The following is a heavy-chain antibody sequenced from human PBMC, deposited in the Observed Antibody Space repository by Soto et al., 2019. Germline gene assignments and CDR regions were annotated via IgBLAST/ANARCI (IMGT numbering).Heavy chain of an antibody. CDR3: ARPLDSWSGDPFDY. CDR2: MNPNSGNT. J-gene: IGHJ4*02. D-gene: IGHD3-3*01. V-gene: IGHV1-8*01. Sequence: ASVKVSCKASGYTFTSYDINWVRQATGQGLEWMGWMNPNSGNTGYAQKFQGRVTMTRNTSISTAYMELSSLRSEDTAVYYCARPLDSWSGDPFDYWGQGTLVTVSS. CDR1: GYTFTSYD.